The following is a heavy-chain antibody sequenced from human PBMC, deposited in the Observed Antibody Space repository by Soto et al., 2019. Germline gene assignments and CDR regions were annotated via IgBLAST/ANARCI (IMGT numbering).Heavy chain of an antibody. J-gene: IGHJ4*02. Sequence: EVQVLESGGGLVQPGGSLRLSCAASGFIFSSYAMSWVRQAPGKGLEWVSVISGTDGGTYYVDSVKGRFTISRDNSKNTLYLQMNSLRAEDTAVYYCAKEMSGYTSSCINYWGQGTLVTVSS. CDR1: GFIFSSYA. D-gene: IGHD6-13*01. V-gene: IGHV3-23*01. CDR3: AKEMSGYTSSCINY. CDR2: ISGTDGGT.